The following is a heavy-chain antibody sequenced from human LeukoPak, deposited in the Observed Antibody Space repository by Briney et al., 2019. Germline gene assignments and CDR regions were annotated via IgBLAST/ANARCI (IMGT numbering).Heavy chain of an antibody. V-gene: IGHV1-18*01. Sequence: ASVKVSCKASGYTFNRYGITWVRQAPGQGLEWMGWVSGYNGNTNYAQKLQGRVTMTTDTSTSTAYMELRSLRSDATAMYYCARDYGYGVTVMISDDYWGQGTLVTVSS. CDR1: GYTFNRYG. J-gene: IGHJ4*02. CDR3: ARDYGYGVTVMISDDY. CDR2: VSGYNGNT. D-gene: IGHD5-12*01.